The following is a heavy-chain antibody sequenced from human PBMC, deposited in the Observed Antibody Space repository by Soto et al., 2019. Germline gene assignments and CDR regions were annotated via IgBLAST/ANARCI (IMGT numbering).Heavy chain of an antibody. D-gene: IGHD2-2*01. CDR2: INPNSGGT. CDR1: GYTFTGYY. V-gene: IGHV1-2*02. CDR3: ASISPSRRIVVVPAALQDYYGMDV. Sequence: QVQLVQSGAEVKKPGASVKVSCKASGYTFTGYYMHWVRQAPGQGLEWMGWINPNSGGTNYAQKFQGRVTMTRDTSSSTVYMELSRLRADDPAVYYCASISPSRRIVVVPAALQDYYGMDVWGQGTTVTVSS. J-gene: IGHJ6*02.